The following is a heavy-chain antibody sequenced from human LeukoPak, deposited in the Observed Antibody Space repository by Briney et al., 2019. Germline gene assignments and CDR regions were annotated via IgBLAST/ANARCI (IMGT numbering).Heavy chain of an antibody. CDR3: ARVGSWDAFDI. D-gene: IGHD1-26*01. J-gene: IGHJ3*02. Sequence: GGSLRLSCAASGFTFSNSAMHWVRQAPGKGPEYVSAITRNGDRTYYANSVKGRFTISRDNSKNTLYLQVGSLRAEDMAVYYCARVGSWDAFDIWGQGTMVTVSS. V-gene: IGHV3-64*01. CDR2: ITRNGDRT. CDR1: GFTFSNSA.